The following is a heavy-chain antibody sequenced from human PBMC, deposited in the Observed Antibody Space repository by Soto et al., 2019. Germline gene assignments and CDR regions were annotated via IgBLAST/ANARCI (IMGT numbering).Heavy chain of an antibody. Sequence: SETLSLTCAVSGGSISGTTYSWSWIRQPPGKGLEWIGYIYDSGNTYYNPSLKSQFSISLDRSKNQFSLKLSSVTAADTAVYYCARGQGAAAGHSNFDYWGQGALVTVSS. V-gene: IGHV4-30-2*01. CDR1: GGSISGTTYS. CDR3: ARGQGAAAGHSNFDY. J-gene: IGHJ4*02. CDR2: IYDSGNT. D-gene: IGHD6-13*01.